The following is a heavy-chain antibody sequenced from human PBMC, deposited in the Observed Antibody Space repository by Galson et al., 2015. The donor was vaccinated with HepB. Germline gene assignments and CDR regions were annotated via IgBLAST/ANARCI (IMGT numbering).Heavy chain of an antibody. J-gene: IGHJ4*02. CDR1: GDSISNRNYN. Sequence: SETLSLTCTVSGDSISNRNYNWGWIRQSPGKGLEWIGSICHSGNTYYNPSLKSRVAISEDTSKNQFSLKLSVVTAADTAVYYCARLGFCNRASCHPFHWWGQGTLVTVSS. CDR3: ARLGFCNRASCHPFHW. V-gene: IGHV4-39*07. D-gene: IGHD2-15*01. CDR2: ICHSGNT.